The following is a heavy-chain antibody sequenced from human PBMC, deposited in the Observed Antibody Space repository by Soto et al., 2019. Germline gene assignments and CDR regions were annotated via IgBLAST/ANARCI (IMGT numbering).Heavy chain of an antibody. D-gene: IGHD3-3*01. J-gene: IGHJ4*02. CDR2: INPNSGGT. CDR1: GYTFTGYY. Sequence: ASVKVSCKASGYTFTGYYMHWVRQTPGQGLEWMGWINPNSGGTNYAQKFQGWVTMTRDTSISTAYMELSRLRSDDTAVYYCARASSYEWWRGYYKYVYSLDDWGQGTLVTGSS. V-gene: IGHV1-2*04. CDR3: ARASSYEWWRGYYKYVYSLDD.